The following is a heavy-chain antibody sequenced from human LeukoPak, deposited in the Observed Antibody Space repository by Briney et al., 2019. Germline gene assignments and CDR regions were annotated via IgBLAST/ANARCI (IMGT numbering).Heavy chain of an antibody. CDR2: ISSDGSDK. V-gene: IGHV3-30-3*01. Sequence: QPGRSLRLSCAASGFTFSSYAMHWVRQAPGKGLEWVAVISSDGSDKYYADSVKGRFTISRDISKNTLYLQMSSLRAEDTAVYYCARDQGPYYYGSGNHWFDPWGQGTLVTVSS. CDR1: GFTFSSYA. CDR3: ARDQGPYYYGSGNHWFDP. J-gene: IGHJ5*02. D-gene: IGHD3-10*01.